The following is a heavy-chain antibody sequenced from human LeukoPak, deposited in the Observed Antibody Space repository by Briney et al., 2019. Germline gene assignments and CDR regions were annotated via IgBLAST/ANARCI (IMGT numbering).Heavy chain of an antibody. CDR3: PSTPSGYYGSGSYLGYFDY. CDR1: GYTFAGYY. D-gene: IGHD3-10*01. V-gene: IGHV1-2*06. Sequence: ASVKVSCKASGYTFAGYYMHWVRQAPGQGLEWMGRINPNSGGTNYAQKFQGRVTMTRDTSISTAYMELSRLRSDDTAVYYCPSTPSGYYGSGSYLGYFDYWGQGTLVTVSS. J-gene: IGHJ4*02. CDR2: INPNSGGT.